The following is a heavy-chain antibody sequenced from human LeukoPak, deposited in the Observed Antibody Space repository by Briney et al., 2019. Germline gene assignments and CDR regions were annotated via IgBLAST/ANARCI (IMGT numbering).Heavy chain of an antibody. D-gene: IGHD2-2*01. CDR3: ARAFLRGYCSSTSCYGNGMDV. V-gene: IGHV1-69*13. CDR1: GGTFSSYA. CDR2: IIPIFGTA. J-gene: IGHJ6*02. Sequence: GASVKVSCKASGGTFSSYAISWVRQAPGQGLEWMGGIIPIFGTANYAQKFQGRVTITADESTSTAYMELSSLRSEDTAVYYCARAFLRGYCSSTSCYGNGMDVWGQGTTVTVSS.